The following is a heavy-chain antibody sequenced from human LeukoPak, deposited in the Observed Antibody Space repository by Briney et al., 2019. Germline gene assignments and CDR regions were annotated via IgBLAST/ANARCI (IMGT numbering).Heavy chain of an antibody. V-gene: IGHV6-1*01. Sequence: SQTLSLTCAISGDSVSSNSAAWNWVRQSPPRGLEWLGSTYYRSKGYNDYAVSVKSRITINPDTSKNQFSLQLNSVTPEDTAVYYRARALIWYDYWGQGTLVTVSS. CDR1: GDSVSSNSAA. J-gene: IGHJ4*02. D-gene: IGHD2-15*01. CDR2: TYYRSKGYN. CDR3: ARALIWYDY.